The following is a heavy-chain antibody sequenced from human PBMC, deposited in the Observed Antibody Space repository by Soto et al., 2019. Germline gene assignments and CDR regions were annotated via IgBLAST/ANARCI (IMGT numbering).Heavy chain of an antibody. V-gene: IGHV3-23*01. CDR2: ISGSGGST. Sequence: GGSLRLSCAASGFTFSSYAMSWVRQAPGKGLEWVSAISGSGGSTYYADSVKGRFTISRDNSKNTLYLQMNSLRAEDTAVYYCAKGLTPSIGHPIDYWGQGTLVTVSS. CDR1: GFTFSSYA. J-gene: IGHJ4*02. D-gene: IGHD1-26*01. CDR3: AKGLTPSIGHPIDY.